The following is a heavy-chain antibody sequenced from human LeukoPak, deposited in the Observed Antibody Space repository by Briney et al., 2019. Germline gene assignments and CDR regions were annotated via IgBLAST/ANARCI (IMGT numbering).Heavy chain of an antibody. Sequence: PGGSLRLSCAASGFTFSSYEMNWVRQAPGKGLEWVSVISGSAGSTYYADSVKGRFTISRDNSKNTLSLQMNSLRAEDTAVYYCAKTACYYDSSGYYDSDYYYYYLDVWGKGTTVTISS. CDR2: ISGSAGST. J-gene: IGHJ6*03. D-gene: IGHD3-22*01. V-gene: IGHV3-23*01. CDR1: GFTFSSYE. CDR3: AKTACYYDSSGYYDSDYYYYYLDV.